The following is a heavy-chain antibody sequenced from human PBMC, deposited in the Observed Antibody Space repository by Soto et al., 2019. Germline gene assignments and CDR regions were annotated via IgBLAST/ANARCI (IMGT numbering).Heavy chain of an antibody. CDR3: ARGPTVDYYYYGMDV. V-gene: IGHV4-59*01. CDR1: GGSISSYY. D-gene: IGHD4-4*01. CDR2: IYYSGST. Sequence: SETLSLTCTVSGGSISSYYWSWIRQPPGKGLEWIGYIYYSGSTNYNPSLKGRVAISVDTSKRRFSLKLSSVTAADTAVYYCARGPTVDYYYYGMDVWGQGTTGTVSS. J-gene: IGHJ6*02.